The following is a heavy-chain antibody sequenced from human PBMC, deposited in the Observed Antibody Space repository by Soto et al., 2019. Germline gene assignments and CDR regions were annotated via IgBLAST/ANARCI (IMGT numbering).Heavy chain of an antibody. CDR3: AGFGEFFNYYYYYMDV. CDR1: GFTFSSYS. V-gene: IGHV3-48*01. D-gene: IGHD3-10*01. CDR2: ISSSSSTI. Sequence: GSLRLSCAASGFTFSSYSMNWVRQAPGKGLEWVSYISSSSSTIYYADSVKGRFTISRDNAKNSLYLQMNSLRAEDTAVYYCAGFGEFFNYYYYYMDVWGKGTTVTVSS. J-gene: IGHJ6*03.